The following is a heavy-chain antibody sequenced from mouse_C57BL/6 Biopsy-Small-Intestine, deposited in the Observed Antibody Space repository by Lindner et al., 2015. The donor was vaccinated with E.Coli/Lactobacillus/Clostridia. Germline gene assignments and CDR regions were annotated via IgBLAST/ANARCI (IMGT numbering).Heavy chain of an antibody. CDR1: GYMFRALA. CDR2: VTPYKVIT. CDR3: ARAGASTIPQFYNFGMDV. J-gene: IGHJ1*01. D-gene: IGHD1-1*01. Sequence: SVKVSCKASGYMFRALASAGCGRPLGNGLEWIGWVTPYKVITNYAQKFQGRVSMTTDTSTGTAYMEMRRLTSEDTAVYYCARAGASTIPQFYNFGMDVWGQGTTVTVSS. V-gene: IGHV1-14*01.